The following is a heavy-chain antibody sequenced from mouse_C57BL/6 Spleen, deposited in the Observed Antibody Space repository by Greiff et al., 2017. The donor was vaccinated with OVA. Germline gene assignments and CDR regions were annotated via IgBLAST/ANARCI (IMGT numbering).Heavy chain of an antibody. J-gene: IGHJ1*03. D-gene: IGHD1-1*01. CDR1: GYSITSGYY. CDR2: ISYDGSN. V-gene: IGHV3-6*01. CDR3: ARLGYGSRGYFDV. Sequence: VQLKESGPGLVKPSQSLSLTCSVTGYSITSGYYWNWIRQFPGNKLEWMGYISYDGSNNYNPSLKNRISITRDTSKNQFFLKLNSVTTEDTATDYCARLGYGSRGYFDVWGTGTTVTVSS.